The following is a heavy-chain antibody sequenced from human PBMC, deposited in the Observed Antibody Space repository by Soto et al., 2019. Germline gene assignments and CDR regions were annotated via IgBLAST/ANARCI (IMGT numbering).Heavy chain of an antibody. D-gene: IGHD6-13*01. J-gene: IGHJ5*02. CDR1: GDSVSSNSAA. CDR2: TYYRSKFYN. CDR3: SKGMQQLHWFDP. Sequence: PSQTLSLTCAISGDSVSSNSAAWNWIRQSPSRGLEWLGRTYYRSKFYNDYAESVKSRITINPDTSKNQFSLHLNSVTPEDTAVYYCSKGMQQLHWFDPWGQGTLVTVSS. V-gene: IGHV6-1*01.